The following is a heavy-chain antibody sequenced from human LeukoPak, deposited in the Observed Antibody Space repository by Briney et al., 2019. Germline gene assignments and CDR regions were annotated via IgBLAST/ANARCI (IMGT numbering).Heavy chain of an antibody. J-gene: IGHJ4*02. V-gene: IGHV1-18*01. D-gene: IGHD3-10*01. Sequence: ASVKVSCKASGYTFTNYDISWVRQAPGQGLEWMGWISPYNDNTDYAQKVQGRVTMTTDTSTNTAYMELSRLRSDDTAVYYCARTGGSGSLYYFDYWGQGTLVTVSS. CDR3: ARTGGSGSLYYFDY. CDR1: GYTFTNYD. CDR2: ISPYNDNT.